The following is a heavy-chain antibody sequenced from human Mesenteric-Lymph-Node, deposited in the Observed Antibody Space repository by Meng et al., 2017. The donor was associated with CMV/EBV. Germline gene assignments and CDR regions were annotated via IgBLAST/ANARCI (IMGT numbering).Heavy chain of an antibody. CDR2: LSGSVGSK. CDR1: GFTFSSYA. V-gene: IGHV3-23*01. J-gene: IGHJ3*01. CDR3: ARDGGYGSRTSWYDAFDV. D-gene: IGHD2-15*01. Sequence: GESLQISCAPSGFTFSSYAMSWFRQARVTGLECVSSLSGSVGSKYYSDSVKVQFTISRDNTKKSFYVQMNSMRVEDTARYYCARDGGYGSRTSWYDAFDVWGQGTMVTVSS.